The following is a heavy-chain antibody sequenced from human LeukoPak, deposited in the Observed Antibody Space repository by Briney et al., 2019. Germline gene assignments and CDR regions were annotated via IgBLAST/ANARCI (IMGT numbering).Heavy chain of an antibody. CDR1: GFTFNNYN. CDR3: ARDPYSGNYGNYYYYMDV. Sequence: PGGSLRLSCATSGFTFNNYNMNWVRQAPGRAPECVSSITSSGTYIFYADSVKGRFTISRDNAKNSLYLQMNSLGPEDTAVYYCARDPYSGNYGNYYYYMDVWGKGTTVTVSS. V-gene: IGHV3-21*01. CDR2: ITSSGTYI. D-gene: IGHD1-26*01. J-gene: IGHJ6*03.